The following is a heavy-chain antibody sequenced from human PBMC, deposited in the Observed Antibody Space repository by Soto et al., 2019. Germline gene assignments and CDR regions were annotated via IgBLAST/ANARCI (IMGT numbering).Heavy chain of an antibody. CDR3: AREVMYYGDYVSVSYNWFDP. V-gene: IGHV1-18*01. CDR2: ISAYNGNT. Sequence: ASVKVSCKASGYTFTSYGISWVRQDPGQGLEWMGWISAYNGNTNYAQKLQGRVTMTTDTSMSTAYMELRSLRSDDTAVYYCAREVMYYGDYVSVSYNWFDPWGQGTLVTVSS. D-gene: IGHD4-17*01. J-gene: IGHJ5*02. CDR1: GYTFTSYG.